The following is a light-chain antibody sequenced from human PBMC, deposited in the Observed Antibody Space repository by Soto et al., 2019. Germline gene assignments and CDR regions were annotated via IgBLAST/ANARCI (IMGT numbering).Light chain of an antibody. Sequence: QSALTQPASVSGSPGQSITISCTGTSSDVGGYNYVSWYQQHPGKAPKLMIYDVSNRPSGVSNRFSGSKSGNTASLTISWLQAEDDADYYCSSYTSSSTYVFGTGTKLTVL. V-gene: IGLV2-14*01. J-gene: IGLJ1*01. CDR1: SSDVGGYNY. CDR2: DVS. CDR3: SSYTSSSTYV.